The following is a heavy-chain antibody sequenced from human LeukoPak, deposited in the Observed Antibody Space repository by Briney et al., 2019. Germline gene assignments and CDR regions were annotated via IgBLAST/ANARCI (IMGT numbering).Heavy chain of an antibody. CDR3: ARSPGYNSGYYLYYFEY. J-gene: IGHJ4*02. CDR1: GGSISSSSYY. D-gene: IGHD6-25*01. CDR2: IYYSGST. Sequence: PSETLSLTCTVSGGSISSSSYYWGWIRQPPGKGLEWIGSIYYSGSTYYNPSLRSRVTMSVDTSKNQFSLGLSSVTAADTAMYYCARSPGYNSGYYLYYFEYWGQGTLVTVSS. V-gene: IGHV4-39*07.